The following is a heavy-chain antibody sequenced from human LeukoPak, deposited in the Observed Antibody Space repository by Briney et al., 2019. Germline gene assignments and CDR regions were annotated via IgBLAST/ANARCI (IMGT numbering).Heavy chain of an antibody. Sequence: GGSLRFSCAASGFTFSSYWMHWVRQAPGKGLVWVSRINSDGSSTSYADSVKGRFTISRDNAKNTLYLQMNSLRAEDTAVYYCARGERQLWPRSGMDVWGQGTTVTVSS. J-gene: IGHJ6*02. D-gene: IGHD5-18*01. CDR2: INSDGSST. CDR1: GFTFSSYW. CDR3: ARGERQLWPRSGMDV. V-gene: IGHV3-74*01.